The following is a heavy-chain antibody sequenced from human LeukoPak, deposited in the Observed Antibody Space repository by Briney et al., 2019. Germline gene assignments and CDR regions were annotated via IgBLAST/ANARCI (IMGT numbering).Heavy chain of an antibody. D-gene: IGHD6-13*01. CDR2: ISYDGSYK. J-gene: IGHJ4*02. Sequence: GRSLRLSCAASGSSFSSYTMHWVRQAPGRGLEWVAVISYDGSYKDYADSVKGRFTISRDDSKNTLYLQMNSLRSEDTAVYYCARHGQAAAGLAHYFDYWGQGTLVTVSS. CDR1: GSSFSSYT. V-gene: IGHV3-30*04. CDR3: ARHGQAAAGLAHYFDY.